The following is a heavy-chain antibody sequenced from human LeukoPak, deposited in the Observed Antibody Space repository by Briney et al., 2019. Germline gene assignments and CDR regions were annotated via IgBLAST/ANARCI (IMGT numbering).Heavy chain of an antibody. CDR3: AKEIQLWPSGGDY. J-gene: IGHJ4*02. V-gene: IGHV3-30*18. CDR2: ISYDGSNK. Sequence: GGSLRLSCAASGFTFSSYGMHWVRQAPGKGLEWVAVISYDGSNKYYAGSVKGRFTISRDNSKNTLYLQMNSLRAEDTAVYYCAKEIQLWPSGGDYWGQGTLVTVSS. CDR1: GFTFSSYG. D-gene: IGHD5-18*01.